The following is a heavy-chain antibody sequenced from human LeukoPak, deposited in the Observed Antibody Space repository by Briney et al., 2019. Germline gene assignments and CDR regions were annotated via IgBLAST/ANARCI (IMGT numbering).Heavy chain of an antibody. Sequence: SETLSLTCTVSGGSISSGGYYWRWIRQHPGKGLEWIGYIYYSGSTYYNPSLKSRVTISVDTSKDQFSLKLSSVTAADTAVYYCARISFGVAGTLSFDYYYYYYMDVWGKGTTVTVSS. V-gene: IGHV4-31*03. D-gene: IGHD6-19*01. CDR3: ARISFGVAGTLSFDYYYYYYMDV. CDR2: IYYSGST. J-gene: IGHJ6*03. CDR1: GGSISSGGYY.